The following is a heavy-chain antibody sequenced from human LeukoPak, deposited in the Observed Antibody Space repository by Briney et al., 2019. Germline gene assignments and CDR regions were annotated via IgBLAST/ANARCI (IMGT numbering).Heavy chain of an antibody. CDR3: AKDTGGSCYSAIAY. CDR2: ISYDGSNK. D-gene: IGHD2-15*01. J-gene: IGHJ4*02. CDR1: GFTFSSYG. V-gene: IGHV3-30*18. Sequence: GGSLRLSCAASGFTFSSYGMHWVRQAPGKGLEWVAVISYDGSNKYYADSVKGRFTISRDNSKNTLYLQMNSLRAEDTAVYYCAKDTGGSCYSAIAYWGQGALVTVST.